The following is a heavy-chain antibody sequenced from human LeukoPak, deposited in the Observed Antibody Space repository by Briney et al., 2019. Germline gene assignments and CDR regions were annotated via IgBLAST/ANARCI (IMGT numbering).Heavy chain of an antibody. CDR1: GYTFTGYY. J-gene: IGHJ4*02. D-gene: IGHD6-13*01. Sequence: ASVKVSCKASGYTFTGYYMHWVRQAPGQGLEWMGWINPNSGGTNYAQKFQGRVTMTRDTSISTAYMELSRLSSDATAVYYCARGPGYSSSWSYWGQGTLVTVSS. CDR3: ARGPGYSSSWSY. CDR2: INPNSGGT. V-gene: IGHV1-2*02.